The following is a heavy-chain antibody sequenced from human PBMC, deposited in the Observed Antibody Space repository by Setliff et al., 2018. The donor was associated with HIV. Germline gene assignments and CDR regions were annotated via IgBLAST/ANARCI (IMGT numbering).Heavy chain of an antibody. D-gene: IGHD2-2*01. CDR2: INAGNGNT. V-gene: IGHV1-3*01. Sequence: ASVKVSCKASGYSFTSYTIHWVRQAPGRRLEWMGRINAGNGNTKYSQKFRGRVTFTRDTSASTAYMELSGLGFEDTAVYYCARLSSAAMWGGGAFDIWGQGTMVTVSS. J-gene: IGHJ3*02. CDR3: ARLSSAAMWGGGAFDI. CDR1: GYSFTSYT.